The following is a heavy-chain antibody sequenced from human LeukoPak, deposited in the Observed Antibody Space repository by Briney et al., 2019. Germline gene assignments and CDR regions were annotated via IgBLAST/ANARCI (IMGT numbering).Heavy chain of an antibody. CDR2: TNSDETIT. CDR3: ARVWFKNGRGDYFDY. V-gene: IGHV3-74*01. J-gene: IGHJ4*02. D-gene: IGHD2-21*01. Sequence: PGGSLRLSCAASGFTFSSYSMNWVRQAPGKGLVWVSRTNSDETITTYADSVKGRFTISRDNAKNTLYLQMNSLRAEDTAVYYCARVWFKNGRGDYFDYWGQGTLVTVSS. CDR1: GFTFSSYS.